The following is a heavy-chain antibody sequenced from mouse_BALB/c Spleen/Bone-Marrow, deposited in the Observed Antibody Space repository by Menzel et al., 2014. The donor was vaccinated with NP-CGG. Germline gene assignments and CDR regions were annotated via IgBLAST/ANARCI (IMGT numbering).Heavy chain of an antibody. Sequence: VQLQQSGAELVRPGTSVKMSCKAAGYTFTNYWIGWVKQRPGHGLEWIGDIYPGDNYTNYNEKFKGKATLTADTPSSTAYMQLSSLTSEDSAIYYCTRGGYDYTWFAYWGQGTLVTVSA. CDR1: GYTFTNYW. CDR2: IYPGDNYT. CDR3: TRGGYDYTWFAY. J-gene: IGHJ3*01. V-gene: IGHV1-63*02. D-gene: IGHD2-4*01.